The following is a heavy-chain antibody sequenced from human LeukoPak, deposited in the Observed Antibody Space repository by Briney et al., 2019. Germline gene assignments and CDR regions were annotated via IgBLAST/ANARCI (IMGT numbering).Heavy chain of an antibody. CDR3: ARGALYSGYDLASYYFDY. V-gene: IGHV4-34*01. D-gene: IGHD5-12*01. CDR1: GGSFSGYY. CDR2: TNHSGST. J-gene: IGHJ4*02. Sequence: SETLSLTCAVYGGSFSGYYWSWIRQPPGKGLEWIGETNHSGSTNYNPSLKSRVTISVDTSKNQFSLKLSSVTAADTAVYYCARGALYSGYDLASYYFDYWGQGTLVTVSS.